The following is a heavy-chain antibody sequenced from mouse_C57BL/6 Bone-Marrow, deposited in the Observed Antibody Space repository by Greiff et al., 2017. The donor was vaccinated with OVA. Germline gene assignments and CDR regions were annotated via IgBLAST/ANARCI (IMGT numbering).Heavy chain of an antibody. CDR2: IDPSDSYT. J-gene: IGHJ2*01. CDR1: GYTFTSYW. Sequence: QVHVKQPGAELVKPGASVKLSCKASGYTFTSYWMQWVKQRPGQGLEWIGEIDPSDSYTNYNQKFNGKATLTVDTSSSTAYMQLSSLTSEDSAVYYCARDGNYGYYFDYWGQGTTLTVSS. V-gene: IGHV1-50*01. D-gene: IGHD2-1*01. CDR3: ARDGNYGYYFDY.